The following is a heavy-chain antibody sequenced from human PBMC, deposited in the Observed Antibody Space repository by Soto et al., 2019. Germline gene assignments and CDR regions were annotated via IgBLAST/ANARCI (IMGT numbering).Heavy chain of an antibody. Sequence: LSLTCTVSGGSIISYYWSWIRQPPGKGLEWIGYIYYSGSTNYNPSLKSRVTISVDTSKNQFSLKLSSVTAADTAVYYCAREGRGYDSSGYFDYWGQGTLVTVSS. CDR3: AREGRGYDSSGYFDY. CDR2: IYYSGST. CDR1: GGSIISYY. V-gene: IGHV4-59*01. D-gene: IGHD3-22*01. J-gene: IGHJ4*02.